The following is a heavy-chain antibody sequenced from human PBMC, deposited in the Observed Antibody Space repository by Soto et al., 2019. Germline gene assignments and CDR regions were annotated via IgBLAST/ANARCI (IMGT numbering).Heavy chain of an antibody. V-gene: IGHV3-30-3*01. Sequence: QVQLVESGGGVVQPGRSLRLSCAASGFTFSSYAMHWVRQAPGKGLEWVAVISYDGNNKYYADSVKGRFTISRDNSKNTVYVQMNSLRAEDTAVYYCARAGCYGGSCYTLVGLLYGIDVWGQGTTVTVSS. J-gene: IGHJ6*02. D-gene: IGHD2-15*01. CDR2: ISYDGNNK. CDR1: GFTFSSYA. CDR3: ARAGCYGGSCYTLVGLLYGIDV.